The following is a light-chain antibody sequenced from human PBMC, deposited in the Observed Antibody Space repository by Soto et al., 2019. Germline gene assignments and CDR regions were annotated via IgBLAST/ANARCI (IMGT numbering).Light chain of an antibody. CDR2: AAS. CDR1: QGISTD. Sequence: DVQMTQSPSSLSASVGDRVTITCRASQGISTDLNWYQQKPGKAPELLIYAASTLEPGVPSRFRGSGSGTDFTLTVSSLQPEDFATYHCQQTFSRPYTFGQGTKLQIK. CDR3: QQTFSRPYT. J-gene: IGKJ2*01. V-gene: IGKV1-39*01.